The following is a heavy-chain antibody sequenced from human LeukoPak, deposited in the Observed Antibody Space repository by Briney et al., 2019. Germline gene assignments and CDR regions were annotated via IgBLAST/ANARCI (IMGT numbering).Heavy chain of an antibody. CDR1: GFTFSSYA. CDR2: ISGSGGST. Sequence: GGSLRLSCAASGFTFSSYAMSWVRQAPGKGLEWVSAISGSGGSTYYADSVKGRFTISRDNAKNSLYLQMNSLRAEDTAVYYCARGLHFRVYDSSDYYPYWGQGTLVTVSS. V-gene: IGHV3-23*01. D-gene: IGHD3-22*01. CDR3: ARGLHFRVYDSSDYYPY. J-gene: IGHJ4*02.